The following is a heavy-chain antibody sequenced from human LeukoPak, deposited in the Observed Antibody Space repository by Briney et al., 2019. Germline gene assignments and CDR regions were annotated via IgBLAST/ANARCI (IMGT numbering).Heavy chain of an antibody. Sequence: GGSLRLSCAAYGFTFSSYSMNWVRQAPGKGLEWVSSISTSSSYLYYADSVKGRSTISRDDAKNSLYLQMNSLRAEGTAVFYCARDLAQWSGYYSPNFDNWGQGTLVTVSS. V-gene: IGHV3-21*01. CDR3: ARDLAQWSGYYSPNFDN. D-gene: IGHD5-12*01. CDR2: ISTSSSYL. CDR1: GFTFSSYS. J-gene: IGHJ4*02.